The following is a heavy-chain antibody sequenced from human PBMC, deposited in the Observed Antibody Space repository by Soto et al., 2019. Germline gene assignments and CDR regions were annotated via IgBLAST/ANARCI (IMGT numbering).Heavy chain of an antibody. Sequence: QVQLQESGPGLVKPSQTLSLTCTVSGGSISSGGYYWSWIRQHPGKGLEWIGYIYYSGSTYYNPSLKSRVTISVDTSKTQFSRKLSSVTAADTAVYYCARGRKMATTGSYFDYWGQGTLVTVSS. D-gene: IGHD5-12*01. CDR1: GGSISSGGYY. V-gene: IGHV4-31*03. J-gene: IGHJ4*02. CDR3: ARGRKMATTGSYFDY. CDR2: IYYSGST.